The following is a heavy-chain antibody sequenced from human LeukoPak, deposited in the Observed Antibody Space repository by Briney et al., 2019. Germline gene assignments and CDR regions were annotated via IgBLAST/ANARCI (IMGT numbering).Heavy chain of an antibody. J-gene: IGHJ4*02. Sequence: GGSLRLSCAASGFTFSSYAMSWVRPAPGKGLEWVSAISGSGGSTYYADSVKGRFTISRGNSKNTLYLQMNSLRAEDTAVYYCAKDIIAAAGTRWGQGTLVTVSS. V-gene: IGHV3-23*01. CDR1: GFTFSSYA. CDR3: AKDIIAAAGTR. CDR2: ISGSGGST. D-gene: IGHD6-13*01.